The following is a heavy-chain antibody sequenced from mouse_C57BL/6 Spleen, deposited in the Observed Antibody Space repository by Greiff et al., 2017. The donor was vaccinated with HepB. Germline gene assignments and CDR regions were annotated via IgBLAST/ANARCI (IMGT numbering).Heavy chain of an antibody. J-gene: IGHJ4*01. CDR1: GFTFSDYY. Sequence: DVHLVESGGGLVQPGGSLKLSCAASGFTFSDYYMYWVRQTPEKRLEWVAYISNGGGSTYYPDTVKGRFTISRDNAKNTLYLQMSRLKSEDTAMYYCARDYSNYVRGAMDYWGQGTSVTVSS. CDR2: ISNGGGST. D-gene: IGHD2-5*01. CDR3: ARDYSNYVRGAMDY. V-gene: IGHV5-12*01.